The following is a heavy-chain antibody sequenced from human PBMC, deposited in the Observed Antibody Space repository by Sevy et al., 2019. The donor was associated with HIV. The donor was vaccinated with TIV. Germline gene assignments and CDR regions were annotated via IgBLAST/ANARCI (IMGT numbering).Heavy chain of an antibody. V-gene: IGHV3-23*01. CDR1: GFTFTEFV. D-gene: IGHD3-22*01. CDR3: VKDVVGGYYDSSGYSDH. CDR2: INSGGGST. J-gene: IGHJ4*02. Sequence: GGSLRLSCAASGFTFTEFVMSWVRQAPGKGLEWVSTINSGGGSTHYADSVKGRFTISRDNSQNTLDLQMNSLRAEDTAVYYCVKDVVGGYYDSSGYSDHWGQGTLVTVSS.